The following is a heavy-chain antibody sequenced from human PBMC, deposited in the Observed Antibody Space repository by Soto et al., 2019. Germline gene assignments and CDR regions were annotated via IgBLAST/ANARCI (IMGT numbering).Heavy chain of an antibody. D-gene: IGHD1-7*01. CDR3: ARGTTGKDDY. V-gene: IGHV4-4*07. J-gene: IGHJ4*02. Sequence: SETLSLTCTVSGGSMNSYYWSWIRQPAGKGLEWIGRLYVSGTTNYNPSLNSRVTMSVDTSKNQFSLKLRFVTAADTAVYYCARGTTGKDDYWGQGTLVTVSS. CDR2: LYVSGTT. CDR1: GGSMNSYY.